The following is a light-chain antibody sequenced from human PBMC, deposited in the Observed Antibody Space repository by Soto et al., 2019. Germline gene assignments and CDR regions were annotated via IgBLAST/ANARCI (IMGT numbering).Light chain of an antibody. CDR3: QRYSDYQYI. CDR2: KAT. Sequence: DIQMTQSPSTLSGSVGDRVTITCRASQTISSWLAWYQQKPGKAPKLLIYKATNLQSGVPSRFSGSGSGTEFSLTISSLQPDDFATYYCQRYSDYQYIFGQGTKLEIK. V-gene: IGKV1-5*03. CDR1: QTISSW. J-gene: IGKJ2*01.